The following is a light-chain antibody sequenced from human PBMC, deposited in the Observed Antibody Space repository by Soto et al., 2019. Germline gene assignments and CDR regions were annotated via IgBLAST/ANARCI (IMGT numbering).Light chain of an antibody. CDR2: EGT. CDR1: SSDVGGYNY. V-gene: IGLV2-23*01. J-gene: IGLJ3*02. Sequence: QSALTQPASVSGSPGQSITISCTGTSSDVGGYNYVSWYQQHPGKAPKILIYEGTKRPSGVSNRFSGSKSGNTASLTISGLQAEDEADYFCCSYAGFSTLVFGGGTKVTVL. CDR3: CSYAGFSTLV.